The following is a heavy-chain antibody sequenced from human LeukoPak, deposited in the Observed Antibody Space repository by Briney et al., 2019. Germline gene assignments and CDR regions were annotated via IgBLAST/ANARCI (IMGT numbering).Heavy chain of an antibody. CDR3: ARSKPPAVKDYYGLDV. CDR2: IYSGGST. J-gene: IGHJ6*02. V-gene: IGHV3-66*01. D-gene: IGHD6-13*01. CDR1: GFTVSTNY. Sequence: GGSLRLSCAASGFTVSTNYMNWVRQAPGRGLEWVSVIYSGGSTYYVDSVKGRFTISRDNSKNTLHLLMNSLRAEDTAVYFCARSKPPAVKDYYGLDVWGQGTTVTVSS.